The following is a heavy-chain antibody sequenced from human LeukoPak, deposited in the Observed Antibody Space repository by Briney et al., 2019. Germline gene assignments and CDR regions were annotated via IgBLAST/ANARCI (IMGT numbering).Heavy chain of an antibody. V-gene: IGHV1-2*02. CDR1: GYTFTGYY. CDR2: INPNSGGT. D-gene: IGHD3-10*01. J-gene: IGHJ5*02. Sequence: GASVKVSCKASGYTFTGYYMHWVRQAPGQGLEWMGWINPNSGGTNYAQKFQGRVTMTRDTSISTAYMELSSLRSEDTAVYYCARGSSPGGLWFGEYRDHNWFDPWGQGTLVTVSS. CDR3: ARGSSPGGLWFGEYRDHNWFDP.